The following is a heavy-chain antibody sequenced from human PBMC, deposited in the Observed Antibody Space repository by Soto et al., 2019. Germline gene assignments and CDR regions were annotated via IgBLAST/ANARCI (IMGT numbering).Heavy chain of an antibody. V-gene: IGHV4-59*13. J-gene: IGHJ4*02. CDR1: GGSINSYY. CDR3: ATVAAYYDSSGYYSYYFDY. CDR2: IYYSGST. D-gene: IGHD3-22*01. Sequence: SETLSLTCTVSGGSINSYYWSWIRQPPGKGLEWIGYIYYSGSTNYNPSLKSRVTISVDTSKNQFSLKLGSVTAADTAVYYCATVAAYYDSSGYYSYYFDYWGQGTLVTVS.